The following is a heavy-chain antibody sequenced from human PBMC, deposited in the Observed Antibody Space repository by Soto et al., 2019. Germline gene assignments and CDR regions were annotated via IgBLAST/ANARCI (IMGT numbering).Heavy chain of an antibody. Sequence: SVKVSCKASGGTFSTYAIGWVRQAPGQGLEWMGGIIPIFGTAKYAQKFQGRVTITADESTSTAYMELSSLRSEDTAVYYCAREIFGVIISGGRDAFDIWGQGTMVTVSS. CDR3: AREIFGVIISGGRDAFDI. J-gene: IGHJ3*02. D-gene: IGHD3-3*01. CDR2: IIPIFGTA. V-gene: IGHV1-69*13. CDR1: GGTFSTYA.